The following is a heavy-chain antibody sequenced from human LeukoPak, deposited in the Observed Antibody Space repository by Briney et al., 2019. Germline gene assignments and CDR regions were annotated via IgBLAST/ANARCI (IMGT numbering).Heavy chain of an antibody. CDR1: XXTXSSYG. J-gene: IGHJ4*02. CDR2: IWYDGSNK. V-gene: IGHV3-33*01. D-gene: IGHD1-26*01. CDR3: AREGVVGATPYFDY. Sequence: LRLSXXASXXTXSSYGMHWVRQAXGXGLEWVAVIWYDGSNKYYADSVKGRFTISRDNSKNTLYLQMNSLRAEDTAVYYCAREGVVGATPYFDYWGQGTLVTVSS.